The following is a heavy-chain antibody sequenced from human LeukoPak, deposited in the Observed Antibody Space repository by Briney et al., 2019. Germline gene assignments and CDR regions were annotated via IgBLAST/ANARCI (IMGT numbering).Heavy chain of an antibody. CDR1: GFTFNTYA. Sequence: GGSLRLSCAASGFTFNTYAIHWVRQAPGKGLEWVAVISYDGNNKYYVDSVKGRFTIARDNSKNTVFLQMNSLRVEDMAVYYCAKVPRQNGWFPLSDYWGQGALVTVSS. CDR3: AKVPRQNGWFPLSDY. CDR2: ISYDGNNK. D-gene: IGHD6-19*01. V-gene: IGHV3-30-3*01. J-gene: IGHJ4*02.